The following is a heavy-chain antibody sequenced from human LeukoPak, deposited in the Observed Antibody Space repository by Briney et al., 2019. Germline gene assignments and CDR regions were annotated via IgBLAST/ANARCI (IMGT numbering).Heavy chain of an antibody. D-gene: IGHD2-8*01. J-gene: IGHJ4*02. CDR2: INPNSGNS. Sequence: GASVKVSCKASGYTFTSYGISWVRQATGQGLEWMGWINPNSGNSDIEQKFQGRVTMARDTSISTVYMEVSSLRSEDTAVYYCARGIEAGVDYWGQGTRVTVSS. CDR1: GYTFTSYG. V-gene: IGHV1-8*02. CDR3: ARGIEAGVDY.